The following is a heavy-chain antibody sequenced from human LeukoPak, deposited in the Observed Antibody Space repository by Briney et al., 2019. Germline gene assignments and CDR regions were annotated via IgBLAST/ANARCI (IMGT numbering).Heavy chain of an antibody. J-gene: IGHJ5*02. D-gene: IGHD3-16*01. CDR2: INPVSGNT. CDR1: GYRFTGYF. V-gene: IGHV1-2*02. CDR3: ARSRMLNTYEYFGKPNWFDP. Sequence: ASVNVSCKASGYRFTGYFVHWVRQAPGQGLEWMGWINPVSGNTKYAQNFQGRVTMTRDMSISTAYLELSSLRSDDTAVYYCARSRMLNTYEYFGKPNWFDPWGQGTLVTVSS.